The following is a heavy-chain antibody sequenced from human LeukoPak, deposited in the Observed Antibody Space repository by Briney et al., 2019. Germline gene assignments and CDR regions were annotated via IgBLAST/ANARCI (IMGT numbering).Heavy chain of an antibody. Sequence: SETLSLTCAVYGGSFSGYYWSWIRQPPGKGLEWIGEINHSGSTNYNPSLKSRVTISVDTSKNQFSLKLSSVTAADTAVYYCARERLYGDYPADFDYWGQGTLVTVSS. V-gene: IGHV4-34*01. D-gene: IGHD4-17*01. CDR3: ARERLYGDYPADFDY. CDR1: GGSFSGYY. CDR2: INHSGST. J-gene: IGHJ4*02.